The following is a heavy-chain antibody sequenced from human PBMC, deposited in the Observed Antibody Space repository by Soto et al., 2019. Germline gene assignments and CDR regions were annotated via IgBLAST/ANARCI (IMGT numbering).Heavy chain of an antibody. CDR2: IYYSGST. CDR1: GGSISSGGYY. V-gene: IGHV4-31*03. Sequence: QVQLQESGPGLVKPSQTLSLTCTVSGGSISSGGYYWSWIRQHPGKGLEWIGYIYYSGSTYYNPSLESRVTISVDTSKNQFSLKLSFVTAADTAVYYCARKTHLAAAATIDYWGQGTLVTVSS. J-gene: IGHJ4*02. CDR3: ARKTHLAAAATIDY. D-gene: IGHD6-13*01.